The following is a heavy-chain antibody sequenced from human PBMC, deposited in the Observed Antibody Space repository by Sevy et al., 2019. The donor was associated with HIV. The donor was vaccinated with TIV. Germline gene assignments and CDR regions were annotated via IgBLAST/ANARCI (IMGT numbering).Heavy chain of an antibody. J-gene: IGHJ4*02. D-gene: IGHD3-3*01. CDR2: INSDGGST. Sequence: GGSLRLSCAASGFTFSSYWMHWVRQAPGKGLVWVSRINSDGGSTSYADSVKGRFTISRGNAKNTLYLQMNSLRAEETAVYYCAKERLDYDFWSGRGFDYWGQGTLVTVSS. CDR3: AKERLDYDFWSGRGFDY. V-gene: IGHV3-74*01. CDR1: GFTFSSYW.